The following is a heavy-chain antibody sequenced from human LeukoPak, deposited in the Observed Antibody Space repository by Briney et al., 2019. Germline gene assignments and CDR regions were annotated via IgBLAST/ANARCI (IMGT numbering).Heavy chain of an antibody. CDR3: ARGLSFDC. CDR2: IYYSGST. CDR1: GGSISTYY. Sequence: SETLSLTCTVSGGSISTYYWSWIRQPPGKGLEWIGSIYYSGSTYYNPSLKSRVTISVDTSKNQFSLKLSSVTAADTAVYYCARGLSFDCWGQGTLVTVSS. V-gene: IGHV4-39*07. J-gene: IGHJ4*02.